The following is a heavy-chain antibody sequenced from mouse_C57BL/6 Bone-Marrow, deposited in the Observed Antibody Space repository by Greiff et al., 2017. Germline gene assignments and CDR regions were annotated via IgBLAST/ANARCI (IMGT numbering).Heavy chain of an antibody. CDR1: GYTFTGYW. J-gene: IGHJ3*01. Sequence: VKVVESGAELMKPGASVKLSCKATGYTFTGYWIEWVKQRPGHGLEWIGEILPGSGSTNYNEKFQGKATFTADPSSNTAYMQLSSLTTEDSAIYYCARLSYGSSYGGAYWGQGTLVTVSA. CDR3: ARLSYGSSYGGAY. CDR2: ILPGSGST. V-gene: IGHV1-9*01. D-gene: IGHD1-1*01.